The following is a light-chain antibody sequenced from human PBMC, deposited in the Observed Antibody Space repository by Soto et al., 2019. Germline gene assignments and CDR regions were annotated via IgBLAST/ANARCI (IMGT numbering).Light chain of an antibody. J-gene: IGLJ3*02. CDR2: DVS. CDR1: SSDVGRYNY. Sequence: QSVLTQPASVSGSPGQSITISCTGTSSDVGRYNYVSWYQQHPGKAPKLMIYDVSNLPSGVSHRFSGSKSGNTASLTISGLQAEDEADYYCSSLTTSSTGVFGGGTKLTVL. CDR3: SSLTTSSTGV. V-gene: IGLV2-14*01.